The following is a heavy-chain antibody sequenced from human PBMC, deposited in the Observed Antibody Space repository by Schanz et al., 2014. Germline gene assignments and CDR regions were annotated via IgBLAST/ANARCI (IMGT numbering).Heavy chain of an antibody. V-gene: IGHV3-33*08. J-gene: IGHJ4*02. CDR1: GFTLSSYA. Sequence: VQLLESGGGLVQPGGSLRLSCAASGFTLSSYAMHWVRQAPGKGLEWVAVIWNNGVTKYYADSVRGRFTISRDRFQNTLYLRMSSLRAEDTAVYYCARPRFDYGEVDYWGQGTLVTVSS. D-gene: IGHD4-17*01. CDR3: ARPRFDYGEVDY. CDR2: IWNNGVTK.